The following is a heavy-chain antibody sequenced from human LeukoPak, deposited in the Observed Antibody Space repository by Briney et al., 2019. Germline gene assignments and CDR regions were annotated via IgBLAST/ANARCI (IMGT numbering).Heavy chain of an antibody. Sequence: PGGSLRLSCAVSGFTFSKFWMHWVRQAPGKGLEWVANIKQDGSVKYYVDSVKGRFTISRDNAKNSLFLQMNSLRVEDTAVYYCASSSGSYDDYWGQGTLVTVSS. D-gene: IGHD1-26*01. CDR2: IKQDGSVK. J-gene: IGHJ4*02. V-gene: IGHV3-7*01. CDR1: GFTFSKFW. CDR3: ASSSGSYDDY.